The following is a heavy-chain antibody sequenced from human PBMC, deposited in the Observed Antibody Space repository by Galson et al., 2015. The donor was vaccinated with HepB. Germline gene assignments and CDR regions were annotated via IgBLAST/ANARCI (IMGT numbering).Heavy chain of an antibody. J-gene: IGHJ6*04. V-gene: IGHV3-7*03. D-gene: IGHD3-3*01. CDR1: GFMFSSYW. CDR2: IKQDGSEK. Sequence: SLRLSCAASGFMFSSYWMTWVRQAPGKGLEWVANIKQDGSEKYYVDSVKGRFGIYRDNDKNSLFLQMNSLRAEDTAVYYCARDHPYDFWSGRLDVWGKGTTVTVSS. CDR3: ARDHPYDFWSGRLDV.